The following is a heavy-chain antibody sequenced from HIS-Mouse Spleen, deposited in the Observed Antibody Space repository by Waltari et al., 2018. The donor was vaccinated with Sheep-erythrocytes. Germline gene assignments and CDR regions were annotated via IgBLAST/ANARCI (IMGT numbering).Heavy chain of an antibody. Sequence: QVQLVESGGGVVQPGRSLRLSCAASGFTFSSYAMHWVRQAPGKGLEWVAVRSYDGSNKYYADYVKGRFTIDRDKSKNTLYLQMNSLGAEDTAVYYCARVSAGELKYYFDYWGQGTLVTVSS. CDR3: ARVSAGELKYYFDY. J-gene: IGHJ4*02. V-gene: IGHV3-30*04. D-gene: IGHD1-26*01. CDR1: GFTFSSYA. CDR2: RSYDGSNK.